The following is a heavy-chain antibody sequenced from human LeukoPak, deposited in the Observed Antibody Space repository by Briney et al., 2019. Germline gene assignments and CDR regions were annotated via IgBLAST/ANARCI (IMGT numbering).Heavy chain of an antibody. J-gene: IGHJ4*02. D-gene: IGHD3-22*01. Sequence: GGSPRLSCAASGFTFSSYAMSWVRQAPGKGLEWVSAISGSGGSTYYADSVKGRFTISRDNSKNTLYLQMNSLRAEDTAVYYCAKDQAYYYDSSGYYLFDYWGQGTLVTVSS. V-gene: IGHV3-23*01. CDR2: ISGSGGST. CDR3: AKDQAYYYDSSGYYLFDY. CDR1: GFTFSSYA.